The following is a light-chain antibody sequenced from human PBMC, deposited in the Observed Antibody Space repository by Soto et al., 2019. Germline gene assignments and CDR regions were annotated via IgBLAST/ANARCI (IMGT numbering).Light chain of an antibody. V-gene: IGLV2-14*01. Sequence: QSALTQPASVSGSPGQSITISCTGTSSDIDNYNYVSWYQQHPGKAPKLMIYEVTNRPSGVSNRFSGSKSGNTASLTISGLPAEDEAAYYCSSYTSTSTWVFGGGTKLTVL. CDR2: EVT. J-gene: IGLJ3*02. CDR3: SSYTSTSTWV. CDR1: SSDIDNYNY.